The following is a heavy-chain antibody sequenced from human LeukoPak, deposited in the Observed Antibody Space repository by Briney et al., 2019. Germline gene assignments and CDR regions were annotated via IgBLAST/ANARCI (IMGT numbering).Heavy chain of an antibody. CDR1: DFVFSDYY. CDR3: AREMEGDYGSGTFFDL. Sequence: GGSLRLSCAASDFVFSDYYMSWVRQAPGKGLEWVSYISSSGNPIYYADSVKGRFTISRDNAKNSLYLQMNSLRAEDTAVYYCAREMEGDYGSGTFFDLWGQGNMVTVSS. D-gene: IGHD3-10*01. CDR2: ISSSGNPI. V-gene: IGHV3-11*01. J-gene: IGHJ4*02.